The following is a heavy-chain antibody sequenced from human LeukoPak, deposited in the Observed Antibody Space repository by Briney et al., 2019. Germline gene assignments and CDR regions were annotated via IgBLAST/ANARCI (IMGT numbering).Heavy chain of an antibody. Sequence: GGSLRLSCAASGFTFSSYWMSWVRQAPGKGRECVANIKHEGSEKYYVDSVKGRFTISRDNAKNSLYLQMNSLRAEDTAVYYCARGGEYSSSWSGYYYMDVWGKGTTVTVSS. CDR1: GFTFSSYW. D-gene: IGHD6-13*01. CDR2: IKHEGSEK. V-gene: IGHV3-7*01. J-gene: IGHJ6*03. CDR3: ARGGEYSSSWSGYYYMDV.